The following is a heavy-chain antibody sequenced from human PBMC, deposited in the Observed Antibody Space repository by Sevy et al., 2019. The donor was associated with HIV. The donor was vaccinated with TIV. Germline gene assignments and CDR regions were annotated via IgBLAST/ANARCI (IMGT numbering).Heavy chain of an antibody. Sequence: ASVKVSCKPSGYSFTTYRINWVRQAPGQGLEWMGWVSPLNGDTEYAQNLQGRVSMITDTSTSTAYMELRSLRSDETAIYYCARAYCTGGRCYSLAYWGQGTLVTVSS. D-gene: IGHD2-15*01. CDR3: ARAYCTGGRCYSLAY. CDR1: GYSFTTYR. CDR2: VSPLNGDT. J-gene: IGHJ4*02. V-gene: IGHV1-18*01.